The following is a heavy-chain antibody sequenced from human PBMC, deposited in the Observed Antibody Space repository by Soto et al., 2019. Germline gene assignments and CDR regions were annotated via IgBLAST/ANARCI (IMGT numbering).Heavy chain of an antibody. CDR3: ARATDGHFDY. CDR1: GLTFSSYW. Sequence: GGSLRLSCTASGLTFSSYWMYWVRQGTGKGLVCVSRIKSDGSSTTYADSVRGRFTISRDNAKNMLYLQMNSLGAEDTAVYYCARATDGHFDYWGQGTLVTVSS. V-gene: IGHV3-74*01. CDR2: IKSDGSST. J-gene: IGHJ4*02.